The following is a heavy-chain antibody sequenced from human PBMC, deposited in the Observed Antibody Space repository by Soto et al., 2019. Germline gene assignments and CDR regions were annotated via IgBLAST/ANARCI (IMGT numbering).Heavy chain of an antibody. D-gene: IGHD1-20*01. V-gene: IGHV4-59*01. J-gene: IGHJ4*02. CDR2: IYYSGST. Sequence: SETLSLTCTVSGGSISSYYWSWIRQPPGKGLEWIGYIYYSGSTNYNPSLKSRVTISVDTSKNQFSLKLSSVTAADTAVYYCARDNWNDAGAFDYWGQGTLVTVSS. CDR3: ARDNWNDAGAFDY. CDR1: GGSISSYY.